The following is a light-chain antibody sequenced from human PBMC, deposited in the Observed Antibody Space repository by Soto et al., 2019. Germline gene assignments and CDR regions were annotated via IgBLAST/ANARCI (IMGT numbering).Light chain of an antibody. CDR1: SSNIGAGYD. J-gene: IGLJ2*01. V-gene: IGLV1-40*01. CDR3: QSYDSSLSGSEV. CDR2: GNS. Sequence: QSVLTQPPSVSGATGQRVTISCTGSSSNIGAGYDVHWYQQLPGTAPKLLIYGNSNRPSGVPDRFSGSKSATSASLAITGLQAEDEADYYCQSYDSSLSGSEVFGGGTKLTVL.